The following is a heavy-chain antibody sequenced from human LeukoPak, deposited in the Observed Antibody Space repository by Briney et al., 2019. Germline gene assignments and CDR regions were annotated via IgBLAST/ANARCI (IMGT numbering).Heavy chain of an antibody. V-gene: IGHV3-30*02. D-gene: IGHD4-17*01. CDR1: RFTFSSYG. J-gene: IGHJ6*03. Sequence: GGSLRLSCAASRFTFSSYGMHWVRQAPGKGLEWVAFIRFDGSYNYYADSVKGRFTISRDNSKNTLYLQMNSLRAEDTAVYYCAKDTVTTVLSYYYYYYMDVWGKGTTVTISS. CDR3: AKDTVTTVLSYYYYYYMDV. CDR2: IRFDGSYN.